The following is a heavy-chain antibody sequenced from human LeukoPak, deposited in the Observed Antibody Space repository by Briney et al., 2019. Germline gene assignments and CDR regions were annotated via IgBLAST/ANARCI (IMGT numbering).Heavy chain of an antibody. V-gene: IGHV3-48*01. D-gene: IGHD2-15*01. J-gene: IGHJ5*02. CDR1: GLTFSTYS. Sequence: GGSLRLSCGASGLTFSTYSMNWVRQAPGKGLEWVSYISSDSGARYYADSVKGRFTISRDHAKNSLYLQMNSLRAEDTAVYYCARATQPGFDPWGQGTLVTVSS. CDR3: ARATQPGFDP. CDR2: ISSDSGAR.